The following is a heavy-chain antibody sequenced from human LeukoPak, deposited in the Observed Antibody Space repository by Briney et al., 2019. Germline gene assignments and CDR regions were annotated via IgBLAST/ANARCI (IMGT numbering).Heavy chain of an antibody. CDR3: AKVPIVGATSRPFDY. V-gene: IGHV3-30*02. CDR2: IRYDGSNE. CDR1: GFTFSSYG. J-gene: IGHJ4*02. D-gene: IGHD1-26*01. Sequence: GGSLRLSCAASGFTFSSYGMHWVRQAPGKGLEWVAFIRYDGSNEYYADSVKGRFTISRDNSKNRLSLQMNSLGAEDTAVYYCAKVPIVGATSRPFDYWGQGTLVTVSS.